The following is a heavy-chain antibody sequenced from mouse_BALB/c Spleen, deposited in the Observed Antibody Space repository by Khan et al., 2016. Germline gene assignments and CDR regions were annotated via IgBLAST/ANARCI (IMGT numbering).Heavy chain of an antibody. CDR2: INTYTGEP. V-gene: IGHV9-3-1*01. D-gene: IGHD1-1*01. Sequence: QVQLQQSGPELKKPGETVKISCKASGYTFTNYGMNWVKQAPGKGLKWMGWINTYTGEPTYADDFKGRFAFSLETSASTAYLQINNLKNEDTATYFCARLLRSWFAYWGQGTLVTVSA. J-gene: IGHJ3*01. CDR3: ARLLRSWFAY. CDR1: GYTFTNYG.